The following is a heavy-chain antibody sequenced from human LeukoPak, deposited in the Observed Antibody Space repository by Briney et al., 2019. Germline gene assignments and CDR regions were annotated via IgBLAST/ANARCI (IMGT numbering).Heavy chain of an antibody. D-gene: IGHD6-19*01. CDR3: ARTNPSSGWFKDAFDI. J-gene: IGHJ3*02. CDR2: IYYSGST. V-gene: IGHV4-39*01. Sequence: PSETLSLTCTVSGGSISSSSYYWGWIRQPPGKGLEWIGSIYYSGSTYYNPSLKSRVTISVGTSKNQFSLKLSSVTAADTAVYYCARTNPSSGWFKDAFDIWGQGTMVTVSS. CDR1: GGSISSSSYY.